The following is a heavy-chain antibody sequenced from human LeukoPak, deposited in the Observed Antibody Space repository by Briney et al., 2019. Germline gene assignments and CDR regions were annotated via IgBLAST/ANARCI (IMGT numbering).Heavy chain of an antibody. D-gene: IGHD2-2*01. CDR3: ARVVVVVPAAMVRPYYYMDV. J-gene: IGHJ6*03. Sequence: SETLPLTCTVPGGSISSYYWSWIRQPPGKGLEWIGDIYYSGITNYNHSIKSRVTIPVDTSKNQFSLKLSSVTAADTAVYYCARVVVVVPAAMVRPYYYMDVWGKGTTVTVSS. V-gene: IGHV4-59*01. CDR2: IYYSGIT. CDR1: GGSISSYY.